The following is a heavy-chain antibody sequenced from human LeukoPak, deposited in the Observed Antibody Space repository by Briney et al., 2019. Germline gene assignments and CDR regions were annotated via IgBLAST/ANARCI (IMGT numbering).Heavy chain of an antibody. CDR3: AELGITMIGGV. Sequence: SETLSLTCTVSGGSISSYYWSWIRQPPGKGLEWIGYIYYSGSTNYNPSLKSRVTISVDTSKNQFSLKLTSVTAADTAVYYCAELGITMIGGVWGKGTTVTISS. CDR1: GGSISSYY. J-gene: IGHJ6*04. CDR2: IYYSGST. D-gene: IGHD3-10*02. V-gene: IGHV4-59*01.